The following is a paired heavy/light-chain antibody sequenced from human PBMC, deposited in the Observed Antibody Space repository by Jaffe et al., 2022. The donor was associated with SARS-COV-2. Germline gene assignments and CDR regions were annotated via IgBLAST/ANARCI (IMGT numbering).Heavy chain of an antibody. Sequence: QVQLVESGGGAVQPGMSMRLSCAASGFTFESWAMHWVRQAPGKGPEWVAVISYSGVTKDYADSVRGRFTVSRDNSKATLYLQMNSLRADDTATYYCARDGTYCGGDCYSVFDSWGQGTLVTVSS. V-gene: IGHV3-30*04. D-gene: IGHD2-21*02. J-gene: IGHJ4*02. CDR1: GFTFESWA. CDR2: ISYSGVTK. CDR3: ARDGTYCGGDCYSVFDS.
Light chain of an antibody. V-gene: IGKV3-20*01. CDR1: QSVSGSY. CDR2: GAS. J-gene: IGKJ3*01. Sequence: EIVLTQSPGTLSLSPGERATLSCRASQSVSGSYLAWYQQKPGQAPRLLIYGASTRATGVPDRFSGSGSGTDFSLIINTLEPEDFAVYYCQRYGISPPLTFGPGTRVDIK. CDR3: QRYGISPPLT.